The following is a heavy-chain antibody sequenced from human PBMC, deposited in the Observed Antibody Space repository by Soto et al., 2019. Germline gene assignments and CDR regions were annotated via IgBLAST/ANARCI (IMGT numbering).Heavy chain of an antibody. Sequence: GESQKISCNGSGYSFTSYWLSWVRQMPGKGLEWMGRIDPSDSYTNYSPSFQGHVTISADKSISTAYLQWSSLKASDTAMYYCASRSTYDILTGYSPYGMDVWGQGTTVTVSS. CDR2: IDPSDSYT. V-gene: IGHV5-10-1*01. CDR3: ASRSTYDILTGYSPYGMDV. J-gene: IGHJ6*02. CDR1: GYSFTSYW. D-gene: IGHD3-9*01.